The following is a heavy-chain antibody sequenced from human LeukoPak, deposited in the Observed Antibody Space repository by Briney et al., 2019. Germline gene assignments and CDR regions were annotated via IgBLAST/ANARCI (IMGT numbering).Heavy chain of an antibody. CDR2: IIPILGIA. D-gene: IGHD5-24*01. V-gene: IGHV1-69*04. Sequence: SVKVSCKASGGTFSSYAISWVRQAPGQGLEWMGRIIPILGIANYAQKFQGRVTITADKSTSTAYTELSSLRSEDTAVYYCARARRDGYKLPGRYNWFDPWGQGTLVTVSS. CDR3: ARARRDGYKLPGRYNWFDP. J-gene: IGHJ5*02. CDR1: GGTFSSYA.